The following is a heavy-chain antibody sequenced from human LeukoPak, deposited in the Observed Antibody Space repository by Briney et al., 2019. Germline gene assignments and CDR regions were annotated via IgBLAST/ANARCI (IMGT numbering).Heavy chain of an antibody. D-gene: IGHD5-24*01. CDR1: GGSISSSSYC. CDR2: IYYSGST. V-gene: IGHV4-39*07. CDR3: AGRDGYTYYYY. J-gene: IGHJ4*02. Sequence: PSETLSLTCTVSGGSISSSSYCWGWIRQPPGKGLEWIVSIYYSGSTYYDPSLKSRFTISVDTSKNQFSLKLSSVTAADTAVYYCAGRDGYTYYYYCGQGTLVTVSS.